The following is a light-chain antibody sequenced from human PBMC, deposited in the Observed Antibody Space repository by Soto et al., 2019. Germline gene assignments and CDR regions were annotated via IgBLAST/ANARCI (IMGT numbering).Light chain of an antibody. CDR3: GSFTTSRIWV. V-gene: IGLV2-14*01. Sequence: QSALTQPASVSGSPGQSITISCTGTGSDIGAYNYVSWYQQHPGKAPKLIIYGVYHRPSGISNRFSGSKSGNTASLTISGLQVEDEAEYFCGSFTTSRIWVFGGGTKLTVL. J-gene: IGLJ3*02. CDR2: GVY. CDR1: GSDIGAYNY.